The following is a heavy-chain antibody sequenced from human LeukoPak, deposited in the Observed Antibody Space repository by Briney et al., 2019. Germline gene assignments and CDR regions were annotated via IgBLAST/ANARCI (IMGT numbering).Heavy chain of an antibody. Sequence: ASMKVSCKASGYTFTDYYMHWVRQAPGQGLEWMGWINPKNGGTIYAQNFQGRVTMPRDTSISTAYMDMSGLTSDDTAVYYCARGPECGTDYWGQGTLITVSS. D-gene: IGHD2-15*01. J-gene: IGHJ4*02. CDR3: ARGPECGTDY. V-gene: IGHV1-2*02. CDR2: INPKNGGT. CDR1: GYTFTDYY.